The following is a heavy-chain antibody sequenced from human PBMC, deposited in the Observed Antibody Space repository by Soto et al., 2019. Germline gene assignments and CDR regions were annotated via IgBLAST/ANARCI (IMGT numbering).Heavy chain of an antibody. J-gene: IGHJ6*02. CDR1: GFKFDDYA. CDR3: ANECIAVAGFYGMDV. CDR2: ISWNSGGI. Sequence: EVQLVESGGGLVQPGRSLRLSCAASGFKFDDYAMHWVRQAPGKGLEWVAGISWNSGGIVYADSVKGRFTISRDTAKRALSLQMNSLRAEDTAFYYCANECIAVAGFYGMDVWGQGTTVTVSS. D-gene: IGHD6-19*01. V-gene: IGHV3-9*01.